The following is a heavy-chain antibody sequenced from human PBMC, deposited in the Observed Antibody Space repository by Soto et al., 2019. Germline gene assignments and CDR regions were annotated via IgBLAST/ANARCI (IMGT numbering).Heavy chain of an antibody. D-gene: IGHD3-10*01. Sequence: QVQLVESGGGVVQPGRSLRLSCAASGVTFSSYAMHWVRQAPGKGLEWVAVISYDGSNKYYADSVKGRFTISRDNSQNTLYLQMNSLRAEDTAVYYCARDSGDVTMVRGVINDWGQGTLVTVSS. V-gene: IGHV3-30-3*01. CDR2: ISYDGSNK. CDR1: GVTFSSYA. J-gene: IGHJ4*02. CDR3: ARDSGDVTMVRGVIND.